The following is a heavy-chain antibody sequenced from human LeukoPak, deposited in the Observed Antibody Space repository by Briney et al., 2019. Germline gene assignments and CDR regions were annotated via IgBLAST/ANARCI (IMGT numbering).Heavy chain of an antibody. CDR2: INPYSGDT. CDR3: ARAPYSGSYSVISGFDY. Sequence: ASVKVSCKASGYTFTGYYMHWVRQAPGQGLEWMGWINPYSGDTNYAQNFQGRVTMTRDTSITSAYMNLNRLRSDDTAVYFCARAPYSGSYSVISGFDYWGQGTLVTVSS. V-gene: IGHV1-2*02. CDR1: GYTFTGYY. J-gene: IGHJ4*02. D-gene: IGHD1-26*01.